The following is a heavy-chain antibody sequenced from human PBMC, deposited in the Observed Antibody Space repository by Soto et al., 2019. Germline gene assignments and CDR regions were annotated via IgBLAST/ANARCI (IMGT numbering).Heavy chain of an antibody. V-gene: IGHV3-7*01. J-gene: IGHJ4*02. CDR3: ARAWAAARPGY. CDR1: GFTFSNFW. D-gene: IGHD6-6*01. CDR2: IKQDGSEK. Sequence: EVQLVESGGGLVQPGRSLRLSCAASGFTFSNFWMSWVRQAPGKGLEWVATIKQDGSEKYYVDSVKGRFTISRDNAKNSLYLQMNSLRAEDTAVYYCARAWAAARPGYWGQGTLFTVSS.